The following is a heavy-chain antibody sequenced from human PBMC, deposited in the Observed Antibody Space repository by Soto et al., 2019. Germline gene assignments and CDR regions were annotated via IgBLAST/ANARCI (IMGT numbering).Heavy chain of an antibody. J-gene: IGHJ4*02. CDR2: IYYSGST. Sequence: SETLSLTCTVSGGSISSGDYYWSWIRQPPGKGLEWIGYIYYSGSTYYNPSLKSRVTISVDTSKNQFSLKLSSVTAADTAVYYCARVTGTLLVDYWGQGTLVTAPQ. D-gene: IGHD1-1*01. CDR3: ARVTGTLLVDY. CDR1: GGSISSGDYY. V-gene: IGHV4-30-4*01.